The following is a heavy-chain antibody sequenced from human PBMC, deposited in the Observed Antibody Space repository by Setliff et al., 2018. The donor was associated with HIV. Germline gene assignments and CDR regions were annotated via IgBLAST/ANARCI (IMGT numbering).Heavy chain of an antibody. CDR2: IIPVFGTT. V-gene: IGHV1-69*13. CDR1: GGTFSSFA. D-gene: IGHD1-26*01. Sequence: GASVKVSCKASGGTFSSFAINWVRQAPGQGLEWVGGIIPVFGTTSYGHHFQGRVAITADASTSTAYLDLYSLRSEDTAVYYCARDHHSGSDWSRLGAFDIWGQGTMVTVSS. CDR3: ARDHHSGSDWSRLGAFDI. J-gene: IGHJ3*02.